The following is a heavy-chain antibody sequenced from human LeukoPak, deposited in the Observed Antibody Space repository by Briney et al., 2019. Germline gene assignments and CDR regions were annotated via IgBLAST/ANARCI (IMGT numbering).Heavy chain of an antibody. V-gene: IGHV3-74*01. CDR3: ARADQLRPGNYMDV. D-gene: IGHD2-2*01. Sequence: QPGGSLRLSCAASGFTFSSYWMHWVRQAPGKGLVWVSRINSDGSSTSYADSVKGRFTISRDNAKNTLYLQMNSLRAEDTAVYYCARADQLRPGNYMDVWGKGTTVTVSS. CDR2: INSDGSST. CDR1: GFTFSSYW. J-gene: IGHJ6*03.